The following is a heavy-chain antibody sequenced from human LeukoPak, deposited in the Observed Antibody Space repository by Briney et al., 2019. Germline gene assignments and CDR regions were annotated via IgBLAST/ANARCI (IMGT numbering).Heavy chain of an antibody. Sequence: PSETLSLTCTVSGGSISSGGYYWSWIRQHPGKGLEWIGYIYYSGSTYYNPSLKSRATISVDTSKNQFSLKLSSVTAADTAVYYCAREGVAVAGKGFDYYYGMDVWGQGTTVTVSS. CDR2: IYYSGST. CDR3: AREGVAVAGKGFDYYYGMDV. V-gene: IGHV4-31*03. CDR1: GGSISSGGYY. D-gene: IGHD6-19*01. J-gene: IGHJ6*02.